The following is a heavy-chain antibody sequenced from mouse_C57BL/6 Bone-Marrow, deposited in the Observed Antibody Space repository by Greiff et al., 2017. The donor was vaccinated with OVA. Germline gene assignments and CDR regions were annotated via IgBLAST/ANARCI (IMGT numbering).Heavy chain of an antibody. Sequence: QVQLKESGAELVKPGASVKISCKASGYAFSSYWMNWVKQRPGKGLEWIGQIYPGDGDTNYNGKFKGKATLTADKSSSTAYMQLSSLTSEDSAVFFGGRGGGGFYYGFDYWGQGTTLTVSS. CDR1: GYAFSSYW. D-gene: IGHD1-1*01. J-gene: IGHJ2*01. CDR2: IYPGDGDT. CDR3: GRGGGGFYYGFDY. V-gene: IGHV1-80*01.